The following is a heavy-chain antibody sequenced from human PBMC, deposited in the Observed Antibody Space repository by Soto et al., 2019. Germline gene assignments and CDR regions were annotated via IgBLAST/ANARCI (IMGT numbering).Heavy chain of an antibody. CDR1: GGSISGSNYY. V-gene: IGHV4-39*01. CDR3: VRPGYTSGWFGYYFDF. CDR2: IYYSGGT. J-gene: IGHJ4*02. D-gene: IGHD6-19*01. Sequence: SETLSLTCTVSGGSISGSNYYWGWIRQPPGKGLEWIGSIYYSGGTNYNPSLKSHVTVSVDTSKNQFSLKLASVTAADTAVYYCVRPGYTSGWFGYYFDFWGQGALVTVSS.